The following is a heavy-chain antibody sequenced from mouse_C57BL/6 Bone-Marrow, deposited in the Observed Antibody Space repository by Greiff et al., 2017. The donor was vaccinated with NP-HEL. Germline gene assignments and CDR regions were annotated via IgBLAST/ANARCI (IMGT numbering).Heavy chain of an antibody. D-gene: IGHD2-5*01. CDR2: IHPNSGST. J-gene: IGHJ1*03. CDR3: AAKGPYYSNRWYFDV. CDR1: GYTFTSYW. V-gene: IGHV1-64*01. Sequence: QVQLQQPGAELVKPGASVKLSCKASGYTFTSYWMHWVKQRPGQGLEWIGMIHPNSGSTNYNEKFKSKATLTVDKSSSTAYMQLSSLTSEDSAVYYCAAKGPYYSNRWYFDVWGTGTTVTVSS.